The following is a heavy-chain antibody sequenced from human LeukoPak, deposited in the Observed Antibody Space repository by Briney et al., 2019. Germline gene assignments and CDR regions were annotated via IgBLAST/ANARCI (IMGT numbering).Heavy chain of an antibody. CDR3: ARGAKSSSSWLAGSRQFDY. CDR2: INPNSGGT. Sequence: ASVKVSCKASGYTFTGYYMHWVRQAPGQGLEWMGWINPNSGGTNYAQKFQGRVTMTRDTSISTAYMELSRLRSDDTAVYYCARGAKSSSSWLAGSRQFDYWGQGTLVTVSS. D-gene: IGHD6-13*01. CDR1: GYTFTGYY. J-gene: IGHJ4*02. V-gene: IGHV1-2*02.